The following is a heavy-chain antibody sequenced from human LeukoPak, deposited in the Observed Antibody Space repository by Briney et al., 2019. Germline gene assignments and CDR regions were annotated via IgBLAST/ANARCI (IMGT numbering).Heavy chain of an antibody. D-gene: IGHD1-26*01. J-gene: IGHJ4*02. V-gene: IGHV3-23*01. CDR1: GFTFSSYA. CDR3: AKDHGSGSQIG. Sequence: PGGSLRLSCAASGFTFSSYAMTWVRQAPGKGLEWVSDIGASGTYFADSVKGRFTISRDNSKDTLYLQMNSLRAEDTAVYYCAKDHGSGSQIGWGQGTLVTVSS. CDR2: IGASGT.